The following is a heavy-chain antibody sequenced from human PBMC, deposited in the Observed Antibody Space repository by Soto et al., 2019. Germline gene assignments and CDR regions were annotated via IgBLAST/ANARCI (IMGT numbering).Heavy chain of an antibody. CDR2: ISGYNGNT. Sequence: ASVTVSCQASGCTFTIYGFSWVRQAPGQGLEWMGWISGYNGNTKYAEKFQGRVTMTTDTSTSTAHMELRSLRSDDTAVYYCAREGQAPYYYYGMDVWGQGTAVTVSS. CDR3: AREGQAPYYYYGMDV. J-gene: IGHJ6*02. V-gene: IGHV1-18*01. CDR1: GCTFTIYG.